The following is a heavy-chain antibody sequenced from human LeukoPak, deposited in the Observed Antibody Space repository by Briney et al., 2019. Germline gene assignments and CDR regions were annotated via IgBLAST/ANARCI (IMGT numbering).Heavy chain of an antibody. J-gene: IGHJ5*02. V-gene: IGHV3-23*01. CDR2: VSGSGGST. D-gene: IGHD2-2*01. Sequence: GGSLRLSCAASGFTFSSYAMSWVRQAPGKGLEWVSAVSGSGGSTYYADSVKGRFTISRDNSKNTLYLQMNSLRAEDTAVYYCAKHRCSSTSCYSDSNRFDPWGPGTLVTVSS. CDR3: AKHRCSSTSCYSDSNRFDP. CDR1: GFTFSSYA.